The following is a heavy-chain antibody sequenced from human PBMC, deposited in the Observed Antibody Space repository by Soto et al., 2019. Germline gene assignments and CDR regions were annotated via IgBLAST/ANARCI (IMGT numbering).Heavy chain of an antibody. Sequence: SETLSLTCTVSGDSISNYYWSWIRQPAGKGMEWIGRIHTTENTNYNPSLRSRVTMSVDASNNQFSLKLTSLTAADTAVYYCARALTSAAGLYFDYWGQGTLVTVSS. D-gene: IGHD6-13*01. CDR2: IHTTENT. CDR1: GDSISNYY. V-gene: IGHV4-4*07. CDR3: ARALTSAAGLYFDY. J-gene: IGHJ4*02.